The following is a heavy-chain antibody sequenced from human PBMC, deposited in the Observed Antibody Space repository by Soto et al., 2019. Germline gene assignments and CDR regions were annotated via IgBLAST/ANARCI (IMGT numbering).Heavy chain of an antibody. J-gene: IGHJ6*02. CDR1: GFTFSSYG. V-gene: IGHV3-33*01. CDR2: IWYDGSNK. D-gene: IGHD6-13*01. Sequence: QVQLVESGGGVVQPRRSLRLSCAASGFTFSSYGMHWVRQAPGKGLAWVAVIWYDGSNKYYADSVKGRFTISRDNSKNTLYLQMNSLRAEDTAVYYCARDGSSNHYYYYGMDVWGQGTTVTGSS. CDR3: ARDGSSNHYYYYGMDV.